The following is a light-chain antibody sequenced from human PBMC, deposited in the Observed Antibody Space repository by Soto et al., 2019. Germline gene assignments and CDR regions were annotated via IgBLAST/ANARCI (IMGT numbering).Light chain of an antibody. CDR1: SSDVGGYNY. J-gene: IGLJ1*01. CDR3: SSYTSSSTPYV. Sequence: SALTHPASVSGSPGQSLTISCTGTSSDVGGYNYVSWYQQHPGKAPKLMIYEVSNRPSGVSNRFSGSKSGNTASLTISGLQAEDEADYYCSSYTSSSTPYVFGTGTKLTVL. CDR2: EVS. V-gene: IGLV2-14*01.